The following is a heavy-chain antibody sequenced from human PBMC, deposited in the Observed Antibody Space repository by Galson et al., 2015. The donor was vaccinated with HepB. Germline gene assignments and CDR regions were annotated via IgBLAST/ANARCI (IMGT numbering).Heavy chain of an antibody. J-gene: IGHJ4*02. D-gene: IGHD4-11*01. Sequence: SLRLSCAASGFTFSGSAMHWVRQASGKGLEWVGRIRSKANSYATAYAASVKGRFTISRDDSKNTAYLQMNSLKTEDTAVYYCTNNPSTTVTPPSWGQGTLVTVSS. V-gene: IGHV3-73*01. CDR3: TNNPSTTVTPPS. CDR2: IRSKANSYAT. CDR1: GFTFSGSA.